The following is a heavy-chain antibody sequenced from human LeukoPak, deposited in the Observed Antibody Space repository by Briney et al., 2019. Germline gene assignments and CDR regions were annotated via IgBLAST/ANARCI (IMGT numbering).Heavy chain of an antibody. Sequence: SETLSLTCTVSGYSISSGFYWGWIRQPPGKGLEWIGNVYHGGSSYYNPPLKSRVTLSVDTSKNQFSLTLRSVTAADTALYSCVRQIGAGAFDFWGQGTEVTVAS. CDR3: VRQIGAGAFDF. V-gene: IGHV4-38-2*02. D-gene: IGHD6-13*01. CDR2: VYHGGSS. CDR1: GYSISSGFY. J-gene: IGHJ3*01.